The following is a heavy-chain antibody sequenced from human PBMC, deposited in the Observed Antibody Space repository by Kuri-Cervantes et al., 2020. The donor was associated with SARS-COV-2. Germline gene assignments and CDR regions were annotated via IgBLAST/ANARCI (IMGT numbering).Heavy chain of an antibody. D-gene: IGHD6-13*01. CDR3: ARTRMAAAGTDAFDI. CDR1: GYTFTGYY. V-gene: IGHV1-2*04. J-gene: IGHJ3*02. CDR2: INPNSGGT. Sequence: ASVKVSCKASGYTFTGYYMHWVRQAPGQGLEWMGWINPNSGGTNYAQKFQGWVTMTRDTSISTAYMELSRLRSDDTAVYYCARTRMAAAGTDAFDIWGQGTMVTVSS.